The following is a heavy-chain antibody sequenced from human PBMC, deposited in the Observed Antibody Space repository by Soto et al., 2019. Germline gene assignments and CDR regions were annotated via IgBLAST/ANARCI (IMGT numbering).Heavy chain of an antibody. CDR3: AYSEDSSAWMYYFDY. V-gene: IGHV2-5*01. CDR2: ISGNDDK. CDR1: GFSLTTSEVA. J-gene: IGHJ4*02. Sequence: QITLKESSPTLVKPTQTLTLTWSFSGFSLTTSEVAVGWVHQPPGKALKWLALISGNDDKRYSPSLKTRLTITKDSSKNQVVLTMTNMDPVDTGTYFCAYSEDSSAWMYYFDYWGQGALVIVSS. D-gene: IGHD6-19*01.